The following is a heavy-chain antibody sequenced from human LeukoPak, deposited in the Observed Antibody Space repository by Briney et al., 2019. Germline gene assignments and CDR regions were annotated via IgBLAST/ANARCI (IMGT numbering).Heavy chain of an antibody. J-gene: IGHJ5*02. CDR1: GYTFTDYY. D-gene: IGHD2-2*01. CDR3: ARGDIVVVPAARNWFDP. Sequence: ASVKVSCKVSGYTFTDYYMHWVQQAPGKGLEWMGLVDPEDGETIYAEKFQGRVTITADTSTDTAYMELSSLRSEDTAVYYCARGDIVVVPAARNWFDPWGQGTLVTVSS. V-gene: IGHV1-69-2*01. CDR2: VDPEDGET.